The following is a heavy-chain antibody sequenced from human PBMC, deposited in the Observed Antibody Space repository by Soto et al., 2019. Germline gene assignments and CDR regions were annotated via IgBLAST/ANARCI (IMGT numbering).Heavy chain of an antibody. V-gene: IGHV1-69*13. CDR2: IIPIFGTA. D-gene: IGHD3-3*01. J-gene: IGHJ5*02. Sequence: SVKVSCKASGGTFSSYAISWVRQAPGQGLECMGVIIPIFGTANYAQKFQGRVTITADESTSTAYMELSSLSSEDTAVFYCAASFPYYDFWSGYYASWFDPWGQGTLVTVSS. CDR1: GGTFSSYA. CDR3: AASFPYYDFWSGYYASWFDP.